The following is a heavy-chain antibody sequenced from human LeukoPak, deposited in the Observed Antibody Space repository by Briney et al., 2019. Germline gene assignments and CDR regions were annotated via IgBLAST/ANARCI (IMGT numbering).Heavy chain of an antibody. Sequence: SGGSLRLSCAASGFTFSSYSMNWVRQAPGKGLDWVSGISGSGGSTYYADSVKGRFTISRDNSRNTLYLQMNSLRAEDTAVYFCAKDLGSGKPYYFDYWGQGTLVTVSS. CDR1: GFTFSSYS. J-gene: IGHJ4*02. D-gene: IGHD6-19*01. CDR2: ISGSGGST. CDR3: AKDLGSGKPYYFDY. V-gene: IGHV3-23*01.